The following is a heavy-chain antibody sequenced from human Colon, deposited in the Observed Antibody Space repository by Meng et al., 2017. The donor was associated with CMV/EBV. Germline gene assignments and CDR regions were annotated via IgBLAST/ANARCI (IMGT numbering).Heavy chain of an antibody. Sequence: ASVKVSCKASGYIFSNFDINWVRQATGQGLEWMGWMNPDSGDTGYAQKFQGRVSIARNTSISTAYMELSSLRSEDTAVYYCARQASYDSSGYYYYYGMDVWGQGTTVNVSS. J-gene: IGHJ6*02. CDR3: ARQASYDSSGYYYYYGMDV. D-gene: IGHD3-22*01. CDR1: GYIFSNFD. CDR2: MNPDSGDT. V-gene: IGHV1-8*03.